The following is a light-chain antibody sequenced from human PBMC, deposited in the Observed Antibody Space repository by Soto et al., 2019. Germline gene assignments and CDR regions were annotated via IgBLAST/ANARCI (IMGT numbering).Light chain of an antibody. CDR1: SSDVGGYNS. J-gene: IGLJ3*02. Sequence: QSALTQPRSVSGSPGQSVTISCTGTSSDVGGYNSVSWYQQHPSKAPRLMIYDVSKRPSGVPDRFFGSKSGSTASLTISGRQAEDEADYYCCSYAGSYTWVFGGGTKLTVL. CDR3: CSYAGSYTWV. V-gene: IGLV2-11*01. CDR2: DVS.